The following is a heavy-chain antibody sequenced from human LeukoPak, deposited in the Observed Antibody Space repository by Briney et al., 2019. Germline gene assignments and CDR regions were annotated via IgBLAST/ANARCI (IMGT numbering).Heavy chain of an antibody. CDR1: GFTFDDHG. D-gene: IGHD3-16*02. CDR3: ARDVGITFGGVIGEYDY. CDR2: IKWDGGST. V-gene: IGHV3-20*04. J-gene: IGHJ4*02. Sequence: GGSLRLSCAASGFTFDDHGMSWVRQVPGKGLEWVSGIKWDGGSTGYADSVKGRFTISRDNAKNSLYLQMNSVRAEDTAVYYCARDVGITFGGVIGEYDYWGQGTLVTVSS.